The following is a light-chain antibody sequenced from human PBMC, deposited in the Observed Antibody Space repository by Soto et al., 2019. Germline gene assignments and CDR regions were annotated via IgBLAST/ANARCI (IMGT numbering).Light chain of an antibody. Sequence: EIVMTQSPATLSVSPGERATLSCRASQSVSSNLAWYQQKPGQAPRLLIYGASTRATGIPAMFSGSGSGTEFTLTISSLQSEYFAVYYCQQYNNWYTFGQGTKLEIK. V-gene: IGKV3-15*01. CDR3: QQYNNWYT. J-gene: IGKJ2*01. CDR1: QSVSSN. CDR2: GAS.